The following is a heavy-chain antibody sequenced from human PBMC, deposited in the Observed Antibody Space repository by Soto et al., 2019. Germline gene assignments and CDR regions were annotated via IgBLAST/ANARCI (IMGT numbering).Heavy chain of an antibody. J-gene: IGHJ4*02. D-gene: IGHD3-10*01. V-gene: IGHV4-30-2*01. CDR1: GGSLKGGAHS. Sequence: SETLSLTCAVSGGSLKGGAHSWNLIRQTPGKGLHWIGHVFDSGYTSYSPSLKSRVTISLDTPKNHFSLELNSVTAADTAIYYCARGEFGRGPSLTGGRMNYFFDYWGQGSLVTVSS. CDR2: VFDSGYT. CDR3: ARGEFGRGPSLTGGRMNYFFDY.